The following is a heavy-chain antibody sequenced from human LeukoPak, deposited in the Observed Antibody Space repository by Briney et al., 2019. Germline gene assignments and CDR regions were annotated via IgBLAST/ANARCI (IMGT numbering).Heavy chain of an antibody. Sequence: SVKVSCKAFGGTFSSYAISWVRQAPGQGLEWMGGIIPIFGTANYAQKFQGRVTITTDESTSTAYMELSSLRSEDTAVYYCARSVMYSSSWQLQHWGQGTLVTVSS. J-gene: IGHJ1*01. CDR2: IIPIFGTA. D-gene: IGHD6-13*01. V-gene: IGHV1-69*05. CDR1: GGTFSSYA. CDR3: ARSVMYSSSWQLQH.